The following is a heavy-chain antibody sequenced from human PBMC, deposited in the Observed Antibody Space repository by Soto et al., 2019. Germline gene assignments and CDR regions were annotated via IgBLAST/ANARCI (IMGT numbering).Heavy chain of an antibody. CDR1: GFSLSAHGVG. V-gene: IGHV2-5*02. CDR2: IYWDDDQ. Sequence: QITLKESGPTLVKPTQTLTLTCTFSGFSLSAHGVGVGWIRQPPGKALEWLALIYWDDDQRYSPALKNRLTITKDTFKNEVVLTMTNMDAVDTATYFCAHWTTVLTGLLRDWGQGTLVTVSS. J-gene: IGHJ4*02. CDR3: AHWTTVLTGLLRD. D-gene: IGHD4-17*01.